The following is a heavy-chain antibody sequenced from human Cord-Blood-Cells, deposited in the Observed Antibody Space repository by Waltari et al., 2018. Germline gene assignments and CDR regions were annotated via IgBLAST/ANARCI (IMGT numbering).Heavy chain of an antibody. Sequence: LSCAASGFTFSSYGMHWVRQAPGKGLECVAVIWYDGSNKYYADSVKGRFTISRDNSKNTLYLQMNSLRAEDTAVYYCARDPRLGSYYYYYYGMDVWGQGTTVTVSS. D-gene: IGHD1-26*01. CDR2: IWYDGSNK. J-gene: IGHJ6*02. V-gene: IGHV3-33*01. CDR1: GFTFSSYG. CDR3: ARDPRLGSYYYYYYGMDV.